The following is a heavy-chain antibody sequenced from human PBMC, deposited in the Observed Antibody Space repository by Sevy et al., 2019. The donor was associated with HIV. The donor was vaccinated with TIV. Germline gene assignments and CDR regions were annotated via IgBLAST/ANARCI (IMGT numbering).Heavy chain of an antibody. CDR2: IPSGGGKT. Sequence: GGSLRLSCAASGFTFSNFAMSWVRQAPGKGLEWVSAIPSGGGKTYYADSVKGRLTMSRDNSKNTLYLQMNSLRAEDTAVYYCAKDASGWPYYFDYWGQGTQVTVSS. CDR1: GFTFSNFA. D-gene: IGHD6-19*01. V-gene: IGHV3-23*01. J-gene: IGHJ4*02. CDR3: AKDASGWPYYFDY.